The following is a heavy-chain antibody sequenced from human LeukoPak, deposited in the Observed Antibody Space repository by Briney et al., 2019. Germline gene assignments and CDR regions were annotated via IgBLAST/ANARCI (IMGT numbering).Heavy chain of an antibody. V-gene: IGHV3-30*04. J-gene: IGHJ4*02. CDR1: GFTFSSYA. CDR3: ARDSDCSGGSCSLGDFDS. Sequence: PGGSLRLSCAASGFTFSSYAMHWVRQAPGKGLEWVAVISYDGSNKYYADSVKGRFTISRDNAKNSLYLQMNSLRAEDTAIYCCARDSDCSGGSCSLGDFDSGGQGTLVTVSS. D-gene: IGHD2-15*01. CDR2: ISYDGSNK.